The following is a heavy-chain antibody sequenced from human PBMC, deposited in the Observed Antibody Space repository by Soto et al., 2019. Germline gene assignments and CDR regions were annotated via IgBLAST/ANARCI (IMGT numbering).Heavy chain of an antibody. CDR1: GFTSSSYW. D-gene: IGHD5-12*01. Sequence: EVQLVESGGGLVQPGGSLRLSCAASGFTSSSYWMSWVRQAPGQGPEWVANIKHDGSEKYYVGSVRGRFTISRDNARNSLYLQMKSLRAEDTAAYYCVANYSWGQGTLVTVSS. V-gene: IGHV3-7*01. CDR3: VANYS. J-gene: IGHJ4*02. CDR2: IKHDGSEK.